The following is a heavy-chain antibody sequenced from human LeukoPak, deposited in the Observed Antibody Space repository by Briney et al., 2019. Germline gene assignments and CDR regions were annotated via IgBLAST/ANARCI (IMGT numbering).Heavy chain of an antibody. CDR2: INSDGINT. Sequence: GGSLRLSCAASGFTFSNYWMHWVRQAPGKGLVWVSRINSDGINTSYADSVKGRFTISRDNAKNTLNLQMNSLRAEDTAVYYCARVKGGVTATLDYWGQGTLVTVSS. D-gene: IGHD2-21*02. CDR1: GFTFSNYW. V-gene: IGHV3-74*01. CDR3: ARVKGGVTATLDY. J-gene: IGHJ4*02.